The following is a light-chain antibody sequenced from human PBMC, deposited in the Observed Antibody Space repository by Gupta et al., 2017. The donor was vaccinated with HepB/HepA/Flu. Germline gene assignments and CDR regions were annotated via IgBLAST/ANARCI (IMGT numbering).Light chain of an antibody. V-gene: IGKV3-15*01. J-gene: IGKJ4*01. Sequence: EVVMTQSPATLSVSPGERVTLSCRASQSVRSKLAWYQQKPGQAPRLLIYDASTRATGIPARFSGSGSGTDFTLTISSLQSADFAVYSCQQYNEWDLSFGGGTKVEIK. CDR3: QQYNEWDLS. CDR2: DAS. CDR1: QSVRSK.